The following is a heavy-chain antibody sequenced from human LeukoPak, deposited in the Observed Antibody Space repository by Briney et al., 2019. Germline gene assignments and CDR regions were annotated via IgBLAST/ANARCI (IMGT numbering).Heavy chain of an antibody. D-gene: IGHD6-19*01. CDR3: AKHQQWLVRIAFDI. CDR1: GITVSSYA. Sequence: GGPLRLSYAPTGITVSSYAISRVRQAPGNRLERVSAITGSGGSPYYADSVKGRFTISRDNSKNTLYLQMNSLRAEDTAVYYCAKHQQWLVRIAFDIWGQGTMVTVSS. V-gene: IGHV3-23*01. J-gene: IGHJ3*02. CDR2: ITGSGGSP.